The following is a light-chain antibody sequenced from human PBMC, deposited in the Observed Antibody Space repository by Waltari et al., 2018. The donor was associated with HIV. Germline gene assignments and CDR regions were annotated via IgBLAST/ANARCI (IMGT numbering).Light chain of an antibody. V-gene: IGLV3-10*01. CDR2: EDN. CDR1: ALPRKY. Sequence: SYELTQPPSVSVSPGQTARITCPGDALPRKYAFWYQQKSGQAPVLVIDEDNRRPSGIPERFSGSSSGTMATLTISGAQVEDEGDYYCYSTDDSGNPLAVFGGGTQLTVL. J-gene: IGLJ7*01. CDR3: YSTDDSGNPLAV.